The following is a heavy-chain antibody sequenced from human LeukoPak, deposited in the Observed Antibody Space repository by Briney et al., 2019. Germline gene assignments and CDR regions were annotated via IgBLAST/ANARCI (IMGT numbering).Heavy chain of an antibody. J-gene: IGHJ4*02. V-gene: IGHV4-38-2*02. CDR2: IYHSGST. Sequence: PSETLSLTCTVSGYSISSGYDWGWIRQPPGKGLKWIGSIYHSGSTYYNPSLKSRVTISVDTSKNQFSLKLSSVTAADTAVYYCARTVCSGGSCYSGYFDYWGQGTLVTVSS. D-gene: IGHD2-15*01. CDR1: GYSISSGYD. CDR3: ARTVCSGGSCYSGYFDY.